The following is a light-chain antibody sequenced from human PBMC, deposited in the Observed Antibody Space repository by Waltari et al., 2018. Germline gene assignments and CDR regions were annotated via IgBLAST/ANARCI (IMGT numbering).Light chain of an antibody. CDR2: AAS. V-gene: IGKV1-39*01. J-gene: IGKJ3*01. CDR1: QDMTTY. CDR3: LQTSTTPFV. Sequence: DIQVTQSPSSLSASVGDRVTITCRTSQDMTTYLNWYQHRPGKAPQLLIHAASDLQSGVPSRFSGSGSGTDFTLTIDSLQPDDFATYYCLQTSTTPFVFGPGTRVDIK.